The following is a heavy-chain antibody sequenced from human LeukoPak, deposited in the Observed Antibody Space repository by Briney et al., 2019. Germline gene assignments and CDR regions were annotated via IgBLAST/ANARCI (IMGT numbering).Heavy chain of an antibody. CDR3: AKYGSGTYYNGLY. CDR2: ISVSGGST. V-gene: IGHV3-23*01. D-gene: IGHD3-10*01. CDR1: GFTFSSYA. J-gene: IGHJ4*02. Sequence: PGGSLRLSCAASGFTFSSYAMTWVRQAPGKGLQWVSTISVSGGSTYYADSVEGRFTISRDTSKSTLYLQMNSLRDEDTAVYYCAKYGSGTYYNGLYWGQGTLVTVSS.